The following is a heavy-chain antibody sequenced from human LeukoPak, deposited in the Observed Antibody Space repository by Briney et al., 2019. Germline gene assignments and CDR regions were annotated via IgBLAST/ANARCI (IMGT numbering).Heavy chain of an antibody. CDR3: ARARDGYNYNFDY. V-gene: IGHV3-21*01. D-gene: IGHD5-24*01. Sequence: GGSLRLSCAASGFTFGSYSMNWVRQAPGKGLEWVSSISSSSSYIYYADSVKGRFTISRDNAKNSLYLQMNSLRAEDTAVYYCARARDGYNYNFDYWGQGTLVTVSS. CDR1: GFTFGSYS. J-gene: IGHJ4*02. CDR2: ISSSSSYI.